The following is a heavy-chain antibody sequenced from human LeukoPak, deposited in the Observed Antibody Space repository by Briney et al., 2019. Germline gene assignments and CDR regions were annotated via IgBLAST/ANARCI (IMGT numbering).Heavy chain of an antibody. J-gene: IGHJ4*02. Sequence: GRSLRLSCAASGFTFSIYGLHWVRQAPGKGLEWGAVISYDGSNEYYVDSVKGRFTISRDNSKNTLYLQMNNLRPDDTAVYYCAKGYGRLEYYFDYWGQGALVTVSS. CDR3: AKGYGRLEYYFDY. CDR2: ISYDGSNE. D-gene: IGHD3-10*01. V-gene: IGHV3-30*18. CDR1: GFTFSIYG.